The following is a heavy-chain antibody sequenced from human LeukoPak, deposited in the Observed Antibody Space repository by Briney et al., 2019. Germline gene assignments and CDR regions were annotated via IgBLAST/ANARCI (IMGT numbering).Heavy chain of an antibody. CDR2: INHSGST. J-gene: IGHJ6*04. V-gene: IGHV4-34*01. Sequence: SETLSLTCAVYGGSFSGYYWSWIRQPPGKGLEWIGEINHSGSTNYNPSLKSRVTISVDTSKNQFSLKLSSVTAADTAVYYCARALVVPAATRPLVVWGKGTTVTVSS. CDR3: ARALVVPAATRPLVV. CDR1: GGSFSGYY. D-gene: IGHD2-2*01.